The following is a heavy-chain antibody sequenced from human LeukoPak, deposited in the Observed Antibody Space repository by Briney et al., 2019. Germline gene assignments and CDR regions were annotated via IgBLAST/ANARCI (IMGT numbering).Heavy chain of an antibody. Sequence: KPSETLSLTCTVSGGSISSGSYYWGWIRQPPGKGLEWIASMYYSGTTFYSPSLKSRVTISVDTSKNQLSLKLGSVTAADTAVYYCASHPPSDGSAFDYWGQGTLVTVSS. CDR1: GGSISSGSYY. CDR3: ASHPPSDGSAFDY. J-gene: IGHJ4*02. V-gene: IGHV4-39*01. CDR2: MYYSGTT.